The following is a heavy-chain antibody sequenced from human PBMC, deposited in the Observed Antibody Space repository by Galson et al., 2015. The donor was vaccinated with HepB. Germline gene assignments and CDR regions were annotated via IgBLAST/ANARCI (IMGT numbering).Heavy chain of an antibody. J-gene: IGHJ4*02. CDR2: LGGTGRTP. Sequence: SLRLSCAASGFTFRDSAMHWFRQASGKGLEWVSSLGGTGRTPFLTDSVKGRFTISRDNSKSTLYLQMHSLRAEDTAIYYCAKARGAGMHYTYYFDSWGQGTLVTVSS. CDR1: GFTFRDSA. D-gene: IGHD3-10*01. V-gene: IGHV3-23*01. CDR3: AKARGAGMHYTYYFDS.